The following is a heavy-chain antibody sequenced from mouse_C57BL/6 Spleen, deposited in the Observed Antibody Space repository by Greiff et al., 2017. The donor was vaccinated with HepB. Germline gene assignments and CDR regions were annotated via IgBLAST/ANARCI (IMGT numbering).Heavy chain of an antibody. CDR2: ISDGGSYT. D-gene: IGHD2-3*01. CDR1: GFTFSSYA. CDR3: ARDGDGYYYFDY. V-gene: IGHV5-4*01. J-gene: IGHJ2*01. Sequence: EVKLVESGEGLVKPGGSLKLSCAASGFTFSSYAMSWVRQTPEKRLEWVATISDGGSYTYYPDNVKGRFTISRDNAKNNLYLQMSHLKSEDTAMYYCARDGDGYYYFDYWGQGTTLTVSS.